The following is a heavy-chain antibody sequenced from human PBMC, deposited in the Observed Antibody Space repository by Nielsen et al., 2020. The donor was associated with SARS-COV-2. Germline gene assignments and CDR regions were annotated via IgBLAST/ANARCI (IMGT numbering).Heavy chain of an antibody. V-gene: IGHV4-61*02. Sequence: SETLSLTCTVFGGSTSSGFYYWSWILQPAGRGLEWIGRISTSGNTNYNPSLRSRVTLSLDTSKNHFSLNLISVNASDTAVYYCARLGASVAYSLYFEADVWGQGTAVTISS. J-gene: IGHJ6*02. D-gene: IGHD3-16*01. CDR3: ARLGASVAYSLYFEADV. CDR1: GGSTSSGFYY. CDR2: ISTSGNT.